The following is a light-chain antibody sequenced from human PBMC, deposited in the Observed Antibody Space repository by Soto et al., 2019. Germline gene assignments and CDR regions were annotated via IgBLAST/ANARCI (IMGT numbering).Light chain of an antibody. CDR1: QGIGDT. CDR2: DTS. V-gene: IGKV3-15*01. Sequence: VITQSLAALSVSPPHRATLSCRASQGIGDTLAWYQHKPGQTPRLLIYDTSTRATGVPTRFSGSRSGAEFTLTINSLQSEDFAVYYCQPYNNWPLTFGGGTKV. J-gene: IGKJ4*01. CDR3: QPYNNWPLT.